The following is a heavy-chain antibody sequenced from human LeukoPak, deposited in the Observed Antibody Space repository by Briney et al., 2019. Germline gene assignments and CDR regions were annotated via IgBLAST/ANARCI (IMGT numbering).Heavy chain of an antibody. Sequence: SETLSLTCTVSGGSISSYYWSWIRQPAGKGLEWIGRIYTSGSTNYNPSLKSRVTMSVDTSKNQFSLKLSSVTAADTAVYYCARDSSSWYEFHYYYYMDVWGKGTTVTVSS. J-gene: IGHJ6*03. D-gene: IGHD6-13*01. CDR1: GGSISSYY. CDR3: ARDSSSWYEFHYYYYMDV. V-gene: IGHV4-4*07. CDR2: IYTSGST.